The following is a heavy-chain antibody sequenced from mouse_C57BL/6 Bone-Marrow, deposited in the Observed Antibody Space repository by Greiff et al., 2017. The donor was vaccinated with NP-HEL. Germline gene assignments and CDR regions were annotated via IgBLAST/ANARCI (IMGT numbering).Heavy chain of an antibody. V-gene: IGHV1-4*01. CDR3: ARTAFHV. Sequence: VQGVESGAELARPGASVKMSCKASGYTFTSYTMHWVKQRPGQGLEWIGYINPSSGYTKYNQKFKDKATLTADKSSSTAYMQLSSLTSEDSAVYYCARTAFHVWGTGTTVTVSS. CDR1: GYTFTSYT. D-gene: IGHD1-2*01. CDR2: INPSSGYT. J-gene: IGHJ1*03.